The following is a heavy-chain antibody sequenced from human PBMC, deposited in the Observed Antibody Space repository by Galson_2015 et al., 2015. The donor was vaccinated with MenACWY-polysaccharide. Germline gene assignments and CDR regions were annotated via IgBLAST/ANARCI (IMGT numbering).Heavy chain of an antibody. D-gene: IGHD1-26*01. V-gene: IGHV4-38-2*01. Sequence: ETLSLTCAVSDYSIRSGYFWGWIRQPPGKGLEWIASIFHSGTTYYNPSLKSRVTISVDTSKNQFSRKLSSVTAADTAVYYCARVEKYSGSFYMLYWGQGTLVTVSS. J-gene: IGHJ4*02. CDR3: ARVEKYSGSFYMLY. CDR2: IFHSGTT. CDR1: DYSIRSGYF.